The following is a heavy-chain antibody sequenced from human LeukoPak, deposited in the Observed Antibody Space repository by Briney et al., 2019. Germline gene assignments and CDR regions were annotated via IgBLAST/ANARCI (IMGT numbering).Heavy chain of an antibody. CDR3: ARVRDSSGYWPPYFDY. J-gene: IGHJ4*02. D-gene: IGHD3-22*01. V-gene: IGHV4-59*01. Sequence: SETLSLTCTVSGGSISSYYWSWIRQPPGKGLEWIGYIYYSGSTNYNPSLKSRVTTSVDTSKNQFSLKLSSVTAADTAVYYCARVRDSSGYWPPYFDYWGQGTLVTVSS. CDR2: IYYSGST. CDR1: GGSISSYY.